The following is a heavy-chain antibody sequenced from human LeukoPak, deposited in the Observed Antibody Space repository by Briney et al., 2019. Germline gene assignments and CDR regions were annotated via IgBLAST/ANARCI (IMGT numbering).Heavy chain of an antibody. J-gene: IGHJ6*03. CDR1: GFTLSSYA. CDR3: AKGGGYEAQYYYYYLDV. Sequence: GGSLRLSCAASGFTLSSYAMSWVRPAPGEGLGWGSAISGSGGSTYYADSVKGRFTISRDNSKNTLYLQMKGLRAEDTAVYYCAKGGGYEAQYYYYYLDVWGKGTTVTISS. CDR2: ISGSGGST. V-gene: IGHV3-23*01. D-gene: IGHD5-12*01.